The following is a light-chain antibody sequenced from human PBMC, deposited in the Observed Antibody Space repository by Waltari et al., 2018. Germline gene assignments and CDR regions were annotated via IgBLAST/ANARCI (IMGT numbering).Light chain of an antibody. CDR1: SGHSSYA. CDR2: LNSDGSH. J-gene: IGLJ3*02. CDR3: QTWGTGTWV. Sequence: QLVLTQSPSASASLGASVKLTCTLSSGHSSYAIAWHQQQPEKGPRYLMKLNSDGSHSKGDGIPDRLSGSSSGAERYLTISSLQSEDEADYYCQTWGTGTWVFGGGTKLTVL. V-gene: IGLV4-69*01.